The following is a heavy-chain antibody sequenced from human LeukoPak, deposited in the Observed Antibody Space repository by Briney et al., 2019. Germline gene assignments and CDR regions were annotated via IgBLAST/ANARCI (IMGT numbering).Heavy chain of an antibody. V-gene: IGHV1-69*13. CDR2: IIPIFGTA. D-gene: IGHD3-22*01. J-gene: IGHJ4*02. CDR3: ARPPSRYDSSGYYYYGYDY. Sequence: ASVKVSCKASGGTFSSYAISWVRQAPGQGLEWMGGIIPIFGTANYAQKFQGRVTITADESTSTAYMELSSLRSEDTAVYHCARPPSRYDSSGYYYYGYDYWGQGTLVTVSS. CDR1: GGTFSSYA.